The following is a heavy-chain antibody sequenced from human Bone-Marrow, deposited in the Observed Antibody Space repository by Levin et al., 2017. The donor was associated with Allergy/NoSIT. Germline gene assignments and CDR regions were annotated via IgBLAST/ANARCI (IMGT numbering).Heavy chain of an antibody. V-gene: IGHV3-7*01. J-gene: IGHJ6*02. CDR2: INQDGSEK. Sequence: SCVVSGFAFSNYWMTWVRQAPGKGLEWVANINQDGSEKYSVDSVKGRFTISRDNAQNLLHLQMDSLRAEDTSIYYCASCYRGTSGLGGMDVWGQGTTVTVTS. CDR3: ASCYRGTSGLGGMDV. D-gene: IGHD2-2*01. CDR1: GFAFSNYW.